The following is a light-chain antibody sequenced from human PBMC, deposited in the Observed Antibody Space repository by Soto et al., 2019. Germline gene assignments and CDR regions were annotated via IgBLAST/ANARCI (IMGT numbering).Light chain of an antibody. CDR2: KAS. J-gene: IGKJ1*01. V-gene: IGKV1-5*03. CDR3: QQYNSQTLDPT. CDR1: QSISSW. Sequence: DIQMTQSPSTLSASVGDRDTITCRASQSISSWLAWYQQKPGKAPKLLIYKASSLESGVPSRFSGSGSGTEFAVTISSLQTDDFATYYYQQYNSQTLDPTFGQGTKVDIK.